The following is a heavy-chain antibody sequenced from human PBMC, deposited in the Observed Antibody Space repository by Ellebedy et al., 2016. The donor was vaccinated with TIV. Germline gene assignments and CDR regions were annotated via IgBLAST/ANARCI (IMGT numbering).Heavy chain of an antibody. V-gene: IGHV5-10-1*01. J-gene: IGHJ4*02. CDR1: GYNFSNNW. CDR2: IHPSDSDT. CDR3: ARRGDSDFDS. Sequence: GESLKISCKISGYNFSNNWISWVRQTPGKGLEWMVRIHPSDSDTDYRPSFRGHVTMSVDKSISFAFLQWSSLQASDTAMYYCARRGDSDFDSWGQGTVVTVSP. D-gene: IGHD4-17*01.